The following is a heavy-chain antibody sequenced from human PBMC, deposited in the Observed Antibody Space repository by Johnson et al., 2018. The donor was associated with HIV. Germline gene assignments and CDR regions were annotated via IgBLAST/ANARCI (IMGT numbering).Heavy chain of an antibody. CDR2: INWNGGRT. CDR3: ARAPDSSHQGAFEI. CDR1: GFTFDHYA. J-gene: IGHJ3*02. Sequence: VQLVESGGGVVRPGGSLRLSCAASGFTFDHYAMSWIRQTPGKGLEWVSGINWNGGRTDYADSVKGRFTISKDNPKNFLYLRMNSLSAEDTALYYCARAPDSSHQGAFEIWGQGTMVTVSS. D-gene: IGHD1-14*01. V-gene: IGHV3-20*04.